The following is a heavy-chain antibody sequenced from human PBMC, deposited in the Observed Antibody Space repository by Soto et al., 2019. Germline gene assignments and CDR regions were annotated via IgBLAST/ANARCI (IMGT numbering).Heavy chain of an antibody. D-gene: IGHD6-19*01. V-gene: IGHV3-23*01. J-gene: IGHJ4*02. Sequence: GGSLRLSCAASGFTFSSSVMSWVRQAPGKGLEWVSAISGSGGSTYFADSVKGRFTISRDNSKNTLYLQMNSLKVEDTAVYYCANHIYSSTRIDYWGQGTLVTVSS. CDR2: ISGSGGST. CDR1: GFTFSSSV. CDR3: ANHIYSSTRIDY.